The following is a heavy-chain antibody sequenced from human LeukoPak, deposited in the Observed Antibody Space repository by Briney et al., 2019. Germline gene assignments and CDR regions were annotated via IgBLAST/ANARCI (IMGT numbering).Heavy chain of an antibody. J-gene: IGHJ5*02. CDR1: GGSISSGGYY. CDR3: ARAGGGWIQLSLAWFDP. V-gene: IGHV4-31*03. D-gene: IGHD5-18*01. CDR2: IYYSGST. Sequence: SETLSLTCTVSGGSISSGGYYWSWIRQHPGKGLEWIGYIYYSGSTYYNLSLKSRVTISVDTSKNQFSLKLSSVTAADTAVYYCARAGGGWIQLSLAWFDPWGQGTLVTVSS.